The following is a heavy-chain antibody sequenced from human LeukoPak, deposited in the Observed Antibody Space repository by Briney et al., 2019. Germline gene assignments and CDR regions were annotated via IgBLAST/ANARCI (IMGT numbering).Heavy chain of an antibody. CDR3: ARVKRTTTAFDI. CDR1: GGSISSGDYY. Sequence: SETLSLTCTVSGGSISSGDYYWSWIRQPPGKGLEWIGYIYYSGSIYYNPSLKSRVTISVDTSKNQFSLKLSSVTAADTAVYYCARVKRTTTAFDIWGQGTMVTVSS. CDR2: IYYSGSI. J-gene: IGHJ3*02. D-gene: IGHD1-1*01. V-gene: IGHV4-30-4*01.